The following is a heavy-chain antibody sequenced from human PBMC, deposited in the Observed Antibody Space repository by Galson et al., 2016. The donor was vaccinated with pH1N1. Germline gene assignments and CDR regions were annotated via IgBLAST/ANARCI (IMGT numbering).Heavy chain of an antibody. J-gene: IGHJ6*02. V-gene: IGHV5-51*01. Sequence: QSGAEVKKPGKSLKISCKGSGYSFTNYWIGWVRQMPGKGLEWMGIIYPSDPDTRYSPSFQGQVTISADKSISTAYLQWSSLKASDTAIYYCARGSGSPDSYYYYGMDVWGQGTTVTVSS. CDR1: GYSFTNYW. D-gene: IGHD3-10*01. CDR2: IYPSDPDT. CDR3: ARGSGSPDSYYYYGMDV.